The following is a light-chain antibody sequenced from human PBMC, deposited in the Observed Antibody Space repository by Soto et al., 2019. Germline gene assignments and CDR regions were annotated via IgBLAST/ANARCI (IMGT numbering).Light chain of an antibody. V-gene: IGLV2-8*01. CDR1: SSDVGGYNY. CDR2: EVS. Sequence: QSVLTQPPSASGSPGQSVTISCTGTSSDVGGYNYVSWYQQHPGKAPKLMIYEVSERPSGVPDRFSGSKSSNTASLTVFGLQAEDEADYYCSSYAGRNNFVFGTGTKLTV. J-gene: IGLJ1*01. CDR3: SSYAGRNNFV.